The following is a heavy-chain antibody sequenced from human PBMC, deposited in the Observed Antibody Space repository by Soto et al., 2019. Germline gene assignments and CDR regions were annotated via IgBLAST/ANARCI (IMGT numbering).Heavy chain of an antibody. Sequence: EMQLLESGGGLVQPGGSLRLSCAASGFTFSSFAMSWVRQAPGKGLDWVSAISGSGGSTYSADSVKGRFTISRDNSMNTLYLPMSSLRAGDKAVYYCARGFSAGKGSTPDFWGQGSLVTVSS. J-gene: IGHJ4*02. CDR3: ARGFSAGKGSTPDF. V-gene: IGHV3-23*01. D-gene: IGHD6-13*01. CDR1: GFTFSSFA. CDR2: ISGSGGST.